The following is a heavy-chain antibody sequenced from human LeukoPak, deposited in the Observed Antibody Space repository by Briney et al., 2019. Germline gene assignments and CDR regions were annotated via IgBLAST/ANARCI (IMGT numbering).Heavy chain of an antibody. CDR3: ARPRYYYGSGSYDY. CDR1: GGSFSGYY. Sequence: SETLSLTCAVYGGSFSGYYWSWIRQPPGKGLEWIGEINHSGSTNSNPSLKSRVTISVDTSKNQFSLKLSSVTAADTAVYYCARPRYYYGSGSYDYWGQGTLVTVCS. J-gene: IGHJ4*02. V-gene: IGHV4-34*01. D-gene: IGHD3-10*01. CDR2: INHSGST.